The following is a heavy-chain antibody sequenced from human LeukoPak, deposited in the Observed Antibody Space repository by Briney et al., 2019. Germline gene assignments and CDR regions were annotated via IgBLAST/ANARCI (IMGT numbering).Heavy chain of an antibody. Sequence: GGSLRLSCAASGFTFDTYAMSWVRQAPGKGLEWVSGLSGSGGSTYYADTVKGRFTISRDNAKNTLYLQMNGLRAEDTAVYYCAKGRCSGGSCYGRGFDYWGQGTLVTVSS. CDR3: AKGRCSGGSCYGRGFDY. V-gene: IGHV3-23*01. D-gene: IGHD2-15*01. J-gene: IGHJ4*02. CDR2: LSGSGGST. CDR1: GFTFDTYA.